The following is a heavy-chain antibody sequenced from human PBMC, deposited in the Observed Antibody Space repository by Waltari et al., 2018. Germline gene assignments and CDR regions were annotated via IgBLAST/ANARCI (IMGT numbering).Heavy chain of an antibody. CDR2: IYYSGST. V-gene: IGHV4-39*07. Sequence: QLQLQESGPGLVKPSETLSLTCTVSGGSISSSSYYWGWIRQPPGKGLEWIGSIYYSGSTYYNPTLKSRGTISVDTSKNQFSLKLSSVTAADTAVYYCASVVRGVKPQFTRTENAYYYYYMDVWGKGTTVTVSS. CDR3: ASVVRGVKPQFTRTENAYYYYYMDV. D-gene: IGHD3-10*01. J-gene: IGHJ6*03. CDR1: GGSISSSSYY.